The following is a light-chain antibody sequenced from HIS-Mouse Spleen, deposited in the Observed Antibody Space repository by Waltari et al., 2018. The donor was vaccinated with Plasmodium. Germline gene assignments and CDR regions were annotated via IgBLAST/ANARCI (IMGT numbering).Light chain of an antibody. Sequence: SYELTQPPSVSVSPGQTASITCSGDKLGDKYACWYQQKPGQSPVLVIYQDSTRPSGIPGRFSGSNSRNTPTLTISGTHAMNDADYYCQSWDRSTVVFGGGTKLTVL. V-gene: IGLV3-1*01. CDR2: QDS. CDR3: QSWDRSTVV. CDR1: KLGDKY. J-gene: IGLJ2*01.